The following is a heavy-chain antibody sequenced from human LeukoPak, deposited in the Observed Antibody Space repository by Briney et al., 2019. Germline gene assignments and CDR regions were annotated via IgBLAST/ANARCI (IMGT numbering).Heavy chain of an antibody. CDR1: GYTFTSYG. D-gene: IGHD3-16*01. V-gene: IGHV1-18*01. Sequence: ASVKVSCKASGYTFTSYGISWVRQAPGQGLEWMGWISAYNGNTNYAQKLQGRVTMTIDTSTSTAYMELRSLRSDDTAVYYCARDMSSGLGYYYYYYGMDVWGQGTTVTVSS. J-gene: IGHJ6*02. CDR2: ISAYNGNT. CDR3: ARDMSSGLGYYYYYYGMDV.